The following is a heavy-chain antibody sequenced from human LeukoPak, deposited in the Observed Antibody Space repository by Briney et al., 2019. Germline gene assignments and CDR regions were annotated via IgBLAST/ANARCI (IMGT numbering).Heavy chain of an antibody. CDR3: ARTRTIRITMVRGVRPYFDY. CDR2: INHSGST. Sequence: SETLSLTCAAYGGSFSGYYWSWIRQPPGKGLEWIGEINHSGSTNYNPSLKSRVTISVDTSKNQFSLKLSSVTAADTAVYYCARTRTIRITMVRGVRPYFDYWGQGTLVTVSS. J-gene: IGHJ4*02. CDR1: GGSFSGYY. D-gene: IGHD3-10*01. V-gene: IGHV4-34*01.